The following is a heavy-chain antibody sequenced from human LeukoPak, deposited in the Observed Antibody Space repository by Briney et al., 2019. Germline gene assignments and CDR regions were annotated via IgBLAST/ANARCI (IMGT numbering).Heavy chain of an antibody. CDR2: VSASGGIT. J-gene: IGHJ4*02. Sequence: AGGSLRLSCASSGFTCSDYGMSWVRQAPGKGLEWVSAVSASGGITYHADSVKGRFTISRDNSKDTMYLQMNSLRAEDTAVYFCAKDLGATRGSFDYWGQGTLVTVSS. CDR1: GFTCSDYG. CDR3: AKDLGATRGSFDY. D-gene: IGHD3-10*01. V-gene: IGHV3-23*01.